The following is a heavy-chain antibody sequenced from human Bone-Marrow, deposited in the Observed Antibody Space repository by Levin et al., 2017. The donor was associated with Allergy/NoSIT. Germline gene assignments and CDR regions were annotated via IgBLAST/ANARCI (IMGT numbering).Heavy chain of an antibody. D-gene: IGHD3-16*02. CDR1: GFSLTTRGVG. V-gene: IGHV2-5*02. CDR3: AHVVITYGGVIGDEAFDI. CDR2: IYWDDDK. Sequence: QTLSLTCTFSGFSLTTRGVGVAWIRQPPEKALEWIAVIYWDDDKRYRPSLNGRLSITKDTSRNQVVLTMTNMDPVDTATYFCAHVVITYGGVIGDEAFDIWGPGTLVSVSS. J-gene: IGHJ3*02.